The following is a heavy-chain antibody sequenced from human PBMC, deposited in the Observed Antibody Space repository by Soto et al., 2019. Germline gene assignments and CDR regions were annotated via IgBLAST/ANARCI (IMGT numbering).Heavy chain of an antibody. J-gene: IGHJ5*02. Sequence: ASVKVSCKASGYTSTSYGIHWVRQAPGQRLEWMGWINAANGDTKYSPKFQGRVTITRDTSASTAYMELSSLRSEDTAVYYCVRRHVSATGIDWFDPWGQGTLVTVPS. V-gene: IGHV1-3*01. CDR1: GYTSTSYG. CDR3: VRRHVSATGIDWFDP. D-gene: IGHD6-13*01. CDR2: INAANGDT.